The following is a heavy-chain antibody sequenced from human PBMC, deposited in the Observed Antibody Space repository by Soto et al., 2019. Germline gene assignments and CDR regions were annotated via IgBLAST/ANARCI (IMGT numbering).Heavy chain of an antibody. CDR2: IWYDGSNK. CDR1: GFTLSDYG. D-gene: IGHD4-17*01. V-gene: IGHV3-33*01. J-gene: IGHJ4*02. Sequence: SLRLSCEASGFTLSDYGMHWVRQAPGKGLEWVAVIWYDGSNKYYADSVEGRFTISRDNSKNTLYLEMNSLRVEDTAVYYCASARSSTVTTGIDYWGQGTPVTVSS. CDR3: ASARSSTVTTGIDY.